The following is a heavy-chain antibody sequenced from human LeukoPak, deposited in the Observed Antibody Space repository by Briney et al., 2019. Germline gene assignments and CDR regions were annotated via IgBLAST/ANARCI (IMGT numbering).Heavy chain of an antibody. J-gene: IGHJ2*01. Sequence: GGSLRLSCAASGFTFSSYWMSWVRQAPGKGLEWVAHIKQDGSEKYYVDSVKGRFTISRDNAKNSLYLQMNSLRAEDTAVYYCARDRRDYGDYQGWYFDLWGRGTLVTVSS. CDR3: ARDRRDYGDYQGWYFDL. D-gene: IGHD4-17*01. V-gene: IGHV3-7*05. CDR1: GFTFSSYW. CDR2: IKQDGSEK.